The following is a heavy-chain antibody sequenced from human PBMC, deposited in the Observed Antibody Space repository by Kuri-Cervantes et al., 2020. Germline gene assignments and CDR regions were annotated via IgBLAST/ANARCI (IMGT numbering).Heavy chain of an antibody. CDR1: GGTFSSYA. J-gene: IGHJ4*02. V-gene: IGHV1-69*13. Sequence: SVKVSCKASGGTFSSYAISWVRQAPGQGLEWMGGIIPIFGTANYAQKFQGRVTITADESTSTAYMELSSLRSEDTAVYYCARGAVKAADGAYYFDYWGQGTLVTVSS. CDR2: IIPIFGTA. CDR3: ARGAVKAADGAYYFDY. D-gene: IGHD6-13*01.